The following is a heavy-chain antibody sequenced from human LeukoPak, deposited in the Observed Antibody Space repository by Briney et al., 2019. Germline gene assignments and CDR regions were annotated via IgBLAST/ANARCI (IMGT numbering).Heavy chain of an antibody. CDR3: ARVPVPAAIWISDY. J-gene: IGHJ4*02. CDR1: GFTFSSYE. CDR2: ISISGNTI. D-gene: IGHD2-2*02. V-gene: IGHV3-48*03. Sequence: PGGSLRLSCAASGFTFSSYEMNWVRQAPGKGLEWVSYISISGNTIYYADSVKGRFTISRDNAKNSLYLQMSSLRAEDTALYYCARVPVPAAIWISDYWGQGTLVTVSS.